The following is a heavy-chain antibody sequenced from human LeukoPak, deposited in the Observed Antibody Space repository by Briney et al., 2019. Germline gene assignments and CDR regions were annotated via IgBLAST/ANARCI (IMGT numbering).Heavy chain of an antibody. J-gene: IGHJ4*02. CDR2: ISYDGSNK. D-gene: IGHD3-16*01. Sequence: PTGGSLRLSCAASGFTFSSYGMHWVRQAPGKGLEWVAVISYDGSNKYYADSVKGRFTISRDNSKNTLYLQMNSLRAEDTAVYYCAKITRQEYDWVDYWGQGTLVTVSS. V-gene: IGHV3-30*18. CDR1: GFTFSSYG. CDR3: AKITRQEYDWVDY.